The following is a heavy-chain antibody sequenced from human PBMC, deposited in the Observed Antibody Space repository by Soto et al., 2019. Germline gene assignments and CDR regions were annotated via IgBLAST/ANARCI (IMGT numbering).Heavy chain of an antibody. CDR3: ARDGVWFGELSGPYFDY. CDR1: GFTFSDYY. Sequence: PGGSLRLSCAASGFTFSDYYMSWIRQAPGKGLEWVSYITSSGSTIYYADSAKGRFTISRDNSKNTLYLQMNSLRAEDTAVYYCARDGVWFGELSGPYFDYWGQGTLVTVSS. J-gene: IGHJ4*02. D-gene: IGHD3-10*01. V-gene: IGHV3-11*04. CDR2: ITSSGSTI.